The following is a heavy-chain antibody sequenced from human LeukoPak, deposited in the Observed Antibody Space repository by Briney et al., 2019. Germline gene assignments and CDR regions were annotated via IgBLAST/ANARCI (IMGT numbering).Heavy chain of an antibody. Sequence: GASVKVSCKVSGYTLTELSMHWVRQAPGQGLEWMGRVSPYNGNTYYSQRFQDRVIITKDTSTGTAYMDLRDLRTDDTAMYYCARNGRVRRVVKDLFEYWGQGTLVAVSS. J-gene: IGHJ4*02. CDR1: GYTLTELS. V-gene: IGHV1-18*01. CDR2: VSPYNGNT. D-gene: IGHD3-10*01. CDR3: ARNGRVRRVVKDLFEY.